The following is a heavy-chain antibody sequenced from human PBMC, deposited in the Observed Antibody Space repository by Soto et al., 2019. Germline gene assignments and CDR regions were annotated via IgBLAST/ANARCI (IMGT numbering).Heavy chain of an antibody. CDR2: INPSGGST. CDR1: GYTFTSYY. V-gene: IGHV1-46*01. J-gene: IGHJ6*02. CDR3: ARDAELRYFDWLSTYYYYYGMDV. Sequence: GASVKVSCKAPGYTFTSYYMHWVRQAPGQGLEWMGIINPSGGSTSYAQKFQGRVTMTRDTSTSTVYMELSSLRSEDTAVYYCARDAELRYFDWLSTYYYYYGMDVWGQGTTVTVS. D-gene: IGHD3-9*01.